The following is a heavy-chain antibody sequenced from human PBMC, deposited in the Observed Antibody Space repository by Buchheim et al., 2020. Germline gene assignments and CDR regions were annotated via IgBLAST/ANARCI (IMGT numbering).Heavy chain of an antibody. CDR3: TRAKIGQYYDFWSGYYNWFDP. D-gene: IGHD3-3*01. CDR2: IRSKAYGGTT. J-gene: IGHJ5*02. V-gene: IGHV3-49*03. CDR1: GFTFGDYA. Sequence: EVQLLESGGGLVQPGGSLRLSCTASGFTFGDYAMSWFRQAPGKGLEWVGFIRSKAYGGTTEYAASVKGRFTISRDDSKSIAYLQMNSLKTEDTAVYYCTRAKIGQYYDFWSGYYNWFDPWGQGTL.